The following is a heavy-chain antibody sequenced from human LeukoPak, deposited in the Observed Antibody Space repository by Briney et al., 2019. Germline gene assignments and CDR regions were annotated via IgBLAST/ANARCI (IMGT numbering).Heavy chain of an antibody. CDR1: GASISSGGYF. Sequence: PSETLSLTCTVSGASISSGGYFWSWIRQPPGEGLEWIGYIYYSGSTNYNPSLKSRVTISVDTSKDQLSLKLSSVTAADTAVYYCARLGHQGFDYWGQGTLVTVSS. V-gene: IGHV4-61*08. D-gene: IGHD1-26*01. CDR3: ARLGHQGFDY. CDR2: IYYSGST. J-gene: IGHJ4*02.